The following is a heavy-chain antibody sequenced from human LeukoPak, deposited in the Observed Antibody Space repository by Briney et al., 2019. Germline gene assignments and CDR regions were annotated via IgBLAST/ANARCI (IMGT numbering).Heavy chain of an antibody. D-gene: IGHD3-10*01. J-gene: IGHJ5*02. V-gene: IGHV4-59*08. Sequence: SDTLSLTCTVSGASVRNYYEMCIRHSPGKGLEWIGFLYKRRITKYHPSLKTRLTISVDASRNVFSMSLSSVTAGATAVSYCARRIVMYFYGVEHNYFDHWGQGTLVTVSS. CDR1: GASVRNYY. CDR2: LYKRRIT. CDR3: ARRIVMYFYGVEHNYFDH.